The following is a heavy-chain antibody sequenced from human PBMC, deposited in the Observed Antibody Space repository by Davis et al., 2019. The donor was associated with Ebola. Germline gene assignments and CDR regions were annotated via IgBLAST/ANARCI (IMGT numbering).Heavy chain of an antibody. Sequence: GESLKISCTASGFSFQHFCMHWVRHVPGKGLEWVSFITWDWSTTHYADSVKGRFTISRDNSKKSLYLQMNSLTTEDTALYYCGRFADYLYSMDVWGQGTTVTVSS. CDR3: GRFADYLYSMDV. CDR2: ITWDWSTT. V-gene: IGHV3-43*01. CDR1: GFSFQHFC. D-gene: IGHD4-11*01. J-gene: IGHJ6*03.